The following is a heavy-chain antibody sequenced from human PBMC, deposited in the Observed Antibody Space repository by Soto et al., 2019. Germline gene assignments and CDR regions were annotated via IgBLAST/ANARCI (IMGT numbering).Heavy chain of an antibody. CDR2: VYHSGGT. D-gene: IGHD5-12*01. CDR1: GGSISSGGYS. J-gene: IGHJ4*02. V-gene: IGHV4-30-2*01. CDR3: AAGGGLPRYY. Sequence: QLQLQESGSGLVKPSQTLSLTCAVSGGSISSGGYSWSWIRQPPGKGLEWIGYVYHSGGTYYNPSLKSRVTRSAARSKNQFSLKLSSVTAADTAVYYCAAGGGLPRYYWGQGTLVTVSS.